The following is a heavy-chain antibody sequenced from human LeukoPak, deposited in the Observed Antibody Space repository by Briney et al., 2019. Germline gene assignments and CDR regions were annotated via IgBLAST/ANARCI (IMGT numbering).Heavy chain of an antibody. J-gene: IGHJ4*02. CDR1: GFTFSNSG. CDR2: IRYDGSNR. Sequence: GGSLRLSCAASGFTFSNSGMHWVRQAPGTGLEWVAFIRYDGSNRYYADSVKGRFTISRDNAKNSLYLQMNSLRAEDTAVYYCARLIDWGYSYGYADYWGQGTLVTVSS. D-gene: IGHD5-18*01. V-gene: IGHV3-30*02. CDR3: ARLIDWGYSYGYADY.